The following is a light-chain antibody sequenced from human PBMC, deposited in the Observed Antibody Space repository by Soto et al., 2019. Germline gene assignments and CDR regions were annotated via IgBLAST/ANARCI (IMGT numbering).Light chain of an antibody. J-gene: IGLJ1*01. V-gene: IGLV2-14*01. Sequence: QSALTQPASVSGSPGQSITISCTGTSNDVGGYNYVSWYQQHPGKAPKLVIYEVSHRPSGISDRFSGSKSGNTASLTISGLQVEDEAEYYCSSDTTSSPYVFGPGTKLTVL. CDR3: SSDTTSSPYV. CDR2: EVS. CDR1: SNDVGGYNY.